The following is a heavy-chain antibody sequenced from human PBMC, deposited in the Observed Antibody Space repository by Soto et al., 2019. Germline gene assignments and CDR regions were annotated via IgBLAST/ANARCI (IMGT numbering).Heavy chain of an antibody. CDR3: ARGGDELELRFYMDV. J-gene: IGHJ6*03. CDR2: IWYDGSNK. Sequence: GGSLRLSCAASGFTFSSYGMHWVRQAPGKGLEWVAVIWYDGSNKYYADSVKGRFTISRDNSKNTLYLQMNSLRAEDTAVYYCARGGDELELRFYMDVWGKGTTVTVSS. CDR1: GFTFSSYG. V-gene: IGHV3-33*01. D-gene: IGHD1-7*01.